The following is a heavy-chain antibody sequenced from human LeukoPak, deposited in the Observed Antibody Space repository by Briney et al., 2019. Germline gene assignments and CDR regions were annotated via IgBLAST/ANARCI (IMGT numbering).Heavy chain of an antibody. J-gene: IGHJ4*02. Sequence: GGSLRLSCAASGFTFSSYSMNWVRQAPGKGLEWVSSISSSSSYIYYADSVKGRFTISRDNAKNSLYLQMNSLRAEDTAVYYCARDRGAWYCSGGSCYPYQFDYWGQGTLVTVSS. CDR2: ISSSSSYI. CDR1: GFTFSSYS. D-gene: IGHD2-15*01. V-gene: IGHV3-21*01. CDR3: ARDRGAWYCSGGSCYPYQFDY.